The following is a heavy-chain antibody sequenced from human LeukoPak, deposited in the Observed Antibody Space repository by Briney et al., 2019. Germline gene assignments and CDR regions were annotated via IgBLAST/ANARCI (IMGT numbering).Heavy chain of an antibody. CDR3: AKGRVDGDYYFDY. D-gene: IGHD4-17*01. CDR2: ISGSGGST. CDR1: GFTFSSYA. J-gene: IGHJ4*02. Sequence: TGGSLRLFCAASGFTFSSYAMSWVRQAPGKGLEWVSAISGSGGSTYYADSVKGRFTISRDNSKNTLYLQMNSLRAEDTAVYYCAKGRVDGDYYFDYWGQGTLVTVSS. V-gene: IGHV3-23*01.